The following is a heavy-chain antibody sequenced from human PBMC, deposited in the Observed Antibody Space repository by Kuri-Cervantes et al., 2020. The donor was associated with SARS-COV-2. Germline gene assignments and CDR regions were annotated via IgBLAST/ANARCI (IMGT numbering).Heavy chain of an antibody. Sequence: GGSLRLSCAASGFTFSSSWMHWVCQAPEKGLEWVADIKCDGSEKYYVDSVKGRFIISRDNSRNTVYLQMGSLRPEDKGVYYCARGWYCVGGICSHYLYYMDVWGEGTTVTVSS. V-gene: IGHV3-52*01. CDR3: ARGWYCVGGICSHYLYYMDV. D-gene: IGHD2-8*02. CDR2: IKCDGSEK. CDR1: GFTFSSSW. J-gene: IGHJ6*03.